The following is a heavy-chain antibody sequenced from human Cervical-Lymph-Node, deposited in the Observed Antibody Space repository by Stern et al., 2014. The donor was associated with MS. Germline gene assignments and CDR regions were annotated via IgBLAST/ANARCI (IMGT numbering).Heavy chain of an antibody. V-gene: IGHV4-34*01. D-gene: IGHD6-6*01. CDR1: GGSFTNYY. J-gene: IGHJ4*02. CDR3: ARGWSSSYYFDY. Sequence: QVQLQQWGAGLLKPSETLSLACAVYGGSFTNYYWGWIRQSPGKGLEWLGAINHSGTTTYNPSLKSRLTLSVDTSKNQFSLNLTSMTAADTAVYYCARGWSSSYYFDYWSPGALVTVSS. CDR2: INHSGTT.